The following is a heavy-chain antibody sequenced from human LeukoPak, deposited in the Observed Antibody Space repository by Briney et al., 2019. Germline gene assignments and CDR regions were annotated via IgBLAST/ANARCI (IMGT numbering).Heavy chain of an antibody. V-gene: IGHV4-39*01. D-gene: IGHD3-16*01. CDR3: ARQRGDGNWFFDL. CDR2: IHYRGST. Sequence: SETLSLTCTVSGGSISSYYWSWIRQPPGKGLEWIGSIHYRGSTHYNPSLKARVTISVDTSKNYFSLKLISVTAADTTLYYCARQRGDGNWFFDLWGRGTLVTVSS. J-gene: IGHJ2*01. CDR1: GGSISSYY.